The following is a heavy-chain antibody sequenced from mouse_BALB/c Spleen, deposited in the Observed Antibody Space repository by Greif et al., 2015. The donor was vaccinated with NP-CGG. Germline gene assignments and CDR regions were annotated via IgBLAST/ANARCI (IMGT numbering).Heavy chain of an antibody. Sequence: QVQLQQSGAELAKPGASVKMSCKASGYTFTSYWMHWVKQRPGQGLEWIGYINPSTGYTEYNQKFKDKATLTADKSSSTAYMQLSSLTSEDSAVYYCAISTMITTGFDYWGQGTTLTVSS. D-gene: IGHD2-4*01. CDR1: GYTFTSYW. V-gene: IGHV1-7*01. CDR3: AISTMITTGFDY. J-gene: IGHJ2*01. CDR2: INPSTGYT.